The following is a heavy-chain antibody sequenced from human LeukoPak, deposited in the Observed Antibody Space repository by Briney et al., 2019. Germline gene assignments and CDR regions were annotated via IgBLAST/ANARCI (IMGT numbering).Heavy chain of an antibody. CDR3: ARDRYGGNSGDFDY. CDR2: IYYSGTT. D-gene: IGHD4-23*01. V-gene: IGHV4-61*08. CDR1: GGSISSGDYY. Sequence: KPSETLSLTCTVSGGSISSGDYYWSWTRQPPGKGLEWIGYIYYSGTTNSNPSLKSRVAISVDSSKNQFSLKLSSVTAADTAVYYCARDRYGGNSGDFDYWGQGTLVTVSS. J-gene: IGHJ4*02.